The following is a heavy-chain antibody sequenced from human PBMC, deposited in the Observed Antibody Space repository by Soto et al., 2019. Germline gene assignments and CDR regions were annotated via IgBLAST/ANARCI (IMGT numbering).Heavy chain of an antibody. Sequence: ASVKVSCKSSGFTYTSYAIHWLRQAPGQRPQWMGWINGGSGDTKYSQDFQGRVTFTRDTFATTAYLELSSLRSEDTAVYYCARVPPWGNSAGDYYIQHYDSWGQGTPVTVSS. CDR2: INGGSGDT. V-gene: IGHV1-3*01. CDR1: GFTYTSYA. CDR3: ARVPPWGNSAGDYYIQHYDS. D-gene: IGHD3-10*01. J-gene: IGHJ4*02.